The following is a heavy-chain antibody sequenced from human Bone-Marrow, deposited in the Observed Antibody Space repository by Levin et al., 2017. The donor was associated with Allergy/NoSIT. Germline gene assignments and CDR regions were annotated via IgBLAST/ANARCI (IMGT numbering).Heavy chain of an antibody. CDR1: GSHCSSEC. Sequence: GGSLRLSCVAYGSHCSSECWSWVRQGPRKGLEWVSGFGLSGSDIYYADSVKGRFTISRDNSKNTLYLQMNSLRVEDTAVYDCAKDPRPHFDYWGQGTLVTVSS. CDR3: AKDPRPHFDY. D-gene: IGHD6-6*01. V-gene: IGHV3-23*01. J-gene: IGHJ4*02. CDR2: FGLSGSDI.